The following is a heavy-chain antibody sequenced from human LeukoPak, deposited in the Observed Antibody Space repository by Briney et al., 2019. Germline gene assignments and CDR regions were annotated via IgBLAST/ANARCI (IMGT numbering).Heavy chain of an antibody. CDR2: IRSKAYGGTT. CDR1: GFTFGDYA. CDR3: TRDRLRFLEWLPVLDY. Sequence: GGSLRLSCTASGFTFGDYAMSWVRQAPGKGLEWVGFIRSKAYGGTTEYAAPVKGRFTISRDDSKSIAYLQMNSLKTKDTAVYYCTRDRLRFLEWLPVLDYWGQGTLVTVSS. V-gene: IGHV3-49*04. J-gene: IGHJ4*02. D-gene: IGHD3-3*01.